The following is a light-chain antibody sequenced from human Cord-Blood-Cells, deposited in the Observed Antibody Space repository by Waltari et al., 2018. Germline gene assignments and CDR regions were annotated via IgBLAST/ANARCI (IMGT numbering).Light chain of an antibody. V-gene: IGLV2-14*01. CDR1: SSDVGGYNY. Sequence: QSALTQPASVSGSPGQSITISCTGTSSDVGGYNYVSWDQQHPGKAPKLMIYEVSNRPSGCYNRFSGSKSGNTASLTISVLQAEDEADYYCSSYTSSSTLVFGGGTKLTVL. CDR3: SSYTSSSTLV. J-gene: IGLJ3*02. CDR2: EVS.